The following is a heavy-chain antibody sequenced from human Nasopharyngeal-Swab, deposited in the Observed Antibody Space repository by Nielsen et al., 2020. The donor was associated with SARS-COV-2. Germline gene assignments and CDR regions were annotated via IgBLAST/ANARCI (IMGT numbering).Heavy chain of an antibody. CDR3: ARVNGEWHYDS. CDR2: VKQDGSEI. D-gene: IGHD7-27*01. J-gene: IGHJ5*01. Sequence: GESLKISCRASGFRFNSHWMSWVRQATGKGLEWVASVKQDGSEIYYADSVKGRFTISRDNIENSMSLQMKYLGVDDTAVYYCARVNGEWHYDSWGQGTLVTVSS. V-gene: IGHV3-7*01. CDR1: GFRFNSHW.